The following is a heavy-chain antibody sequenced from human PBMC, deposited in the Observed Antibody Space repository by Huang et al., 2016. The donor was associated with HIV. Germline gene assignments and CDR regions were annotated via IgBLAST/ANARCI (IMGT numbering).Heavy chain of an antibody. V-gene: IGHV3-23*01. Sequence: EVKLLESGGGLVQTGGSLRLSCAASGFTFRSYAMSWVRQAPGKGREVVSSIGGSSGSTDYAASVKGRFTISRDNSKNTLSLQMNSLRADDTAVYYCAITIRPYYYDTSGYFDYWGQGTLVTVSS. J-gene: IGHJ4*02. CDR1: GFTFRSYA. D-gene: IGHD3-22*01. CDR2: IGGSSGST. CDR3: AITIRPYYYDTSGYFDY.